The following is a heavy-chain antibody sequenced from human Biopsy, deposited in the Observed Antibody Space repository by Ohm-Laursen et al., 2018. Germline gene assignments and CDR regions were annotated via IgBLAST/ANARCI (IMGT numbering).Heavy chain of an antibody. CDR3: TRDVKRYCSGTSCYSGYFGMDV. V-gene: IGHV4-61*08. Sequence: SDTLSLTCSVSGGSINSGGHFWSWIRQPPGKGLEWIANVYDSGTTNYNPSLKSRVTISLDTSKNQFSLKLNSVTAADTAVYFCTRDVKRYCSGTSCYSGYFGMDVWGQGTTVTVSS. CDR2: VYDSGTT. CDR1: GGSINSGGHF. J-gene: IGHJ6*02. D-gene: IGHD2-2*01.